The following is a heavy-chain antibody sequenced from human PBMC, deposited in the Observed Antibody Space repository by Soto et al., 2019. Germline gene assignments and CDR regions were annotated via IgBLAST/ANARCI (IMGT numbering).Heavy chain of an antibody. CDR3: AREAWFGRSSNGPYQY. V-gene: IGHV3-33*01. CDR1: GFTFSNYG. J-gene: IGHJ4*02. CDR2: IWYDGTNE. Sequence: QVQLVQSGGGVVQPGRSLRLSCTASGFTFSNYGMHWVRQPPGKGLEWVASIWYDGTNEYYADSVKGRLTISRDNSVNTVYLQMDSLKIEDTAVYFCAREAWFGRSSNGPYQYWGQGTLITVSS. D-gene: IGHD3-10*01.